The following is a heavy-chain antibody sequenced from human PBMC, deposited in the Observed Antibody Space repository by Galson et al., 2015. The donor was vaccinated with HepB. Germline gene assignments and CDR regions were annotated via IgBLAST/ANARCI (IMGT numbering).Heavy chain of an antibody. CDR1: GGTFSSYA. D-gene: IGHD2-2*02. CDR2: IIPIFGTA. J-gene: IGHJ5*02. Sequence: SVKVSCKASGGTFSSYAISWVRQAPGQGLEWMGGIIPIFGTANYAQKFQGRVTITADESTSTVYMELSSLRSEDTAVYYCARDWDCSSTSCYTARGSWLDPWGQGTLVTVSS. V-gene: IGHV1-69*13. CDR3: ARDWDCSSTSCYTARGSWLDP.